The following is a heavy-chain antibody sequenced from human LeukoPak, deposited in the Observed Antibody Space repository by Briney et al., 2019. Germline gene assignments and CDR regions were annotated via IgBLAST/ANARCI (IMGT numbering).Heavy chain of an antibody. V-gene: IGHV3-64*01. CDR2: ISSNGGST. D-gene: IGHD2-8*01. CDR1: GFTFSSHA. CDR3: AKTSTSPRPSGVLIAYYMDV. Sequence: PGGSLRLSCAASGFTFSSHAMQWVRQAPGKGLEYVSAISSNGGSTYYANSVKGRFTISRDNSKNTLYLQMNSLRAEDTAVYYCAKTSTSPRPSGVLIAYYMDVWGKGTTVTVSS. J-gene: IGHJ6*03.